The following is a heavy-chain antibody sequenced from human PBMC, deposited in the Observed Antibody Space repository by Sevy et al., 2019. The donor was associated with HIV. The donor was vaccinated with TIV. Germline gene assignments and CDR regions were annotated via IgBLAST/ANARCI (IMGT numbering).Heavy chain of an antibody. CDR2: IKEDGTEI. CDR1: GFTTGFTFSDYW. Sequence: GESLKISCAASGFTTGFTFSDYWMAWVRQAPGKGLEWVANIKEDGTEIYYLDSLKVRFTISRDNAKNLLYLQMNSLRAEDTAVYYCARGGYYGYSALDYWGQGTLVTFSS. CDR3: ARGGYYGYSALDY. D-gene: IGHD3-10*01. J-gene: IGHJ4*02. V-gene: IGHV3-7*01.